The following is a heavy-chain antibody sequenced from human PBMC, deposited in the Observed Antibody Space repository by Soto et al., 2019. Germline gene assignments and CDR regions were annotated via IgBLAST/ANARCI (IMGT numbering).Heavy chain of an antibody. V-gene: IGHV1-18*01. CDR1: GYTFTSYG. CDR3: AGVDYYGAAPWY. D-gene: IGHD3-10*01. CDR2: ISAYNGNT. J-gene: IGHJ4*02. Sequence: QVQLVQSGAEVKKPGASVKVSCKASGYTFTSYGISWVRQAPGQGLQWMGWISAYNGNTNYAQKLQGRVTMTTDTPTSKASRELRSLDPDEPPVNYCAGVDYYGAAPWYWAQGPWVTVS.